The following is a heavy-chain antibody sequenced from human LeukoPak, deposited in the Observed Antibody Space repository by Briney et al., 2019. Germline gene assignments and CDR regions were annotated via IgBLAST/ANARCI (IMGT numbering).Heavy chain of an antibody. CDR2: IDSSGITI. CDR1: GFPFSSYE. CDR3: ARDSVGDLLDY. V-gene: IGHV3-48*03. J-gene: IGHJ4*02. Sequence: GGSLRLSGAGPGFPFSSYEMNWLRQAPGKGLEWVSHIDSSGITIYYGDSVKGRFTISRDNAKNSIYLQMDSLRVEDTAIYYCARDSVGDLLDYWGQGTPVTVSS. D-gene: IGHD4-17*01.